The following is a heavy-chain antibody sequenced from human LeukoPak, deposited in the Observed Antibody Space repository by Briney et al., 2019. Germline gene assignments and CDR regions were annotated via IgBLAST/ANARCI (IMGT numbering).Heavy chain of an antibody. Sequence: PSETLSLTCTVSGGSITGYYWSWIRQPPGKGLEWIGYVFYSGTTLYNPSVKSRVTMSLDMSKNHFSLKLSSVTAADTAVYYCARDLDYTRAFDIWGQGTMVTVSS. CDR2: VFYSGTT. V-gene: IGHV4-59*12. CDR1: GGSITGYY. CDR3: ARDLDYTRAFDI. D-gene: IGHD4-11*01. J-gene: IGHJ3*02.